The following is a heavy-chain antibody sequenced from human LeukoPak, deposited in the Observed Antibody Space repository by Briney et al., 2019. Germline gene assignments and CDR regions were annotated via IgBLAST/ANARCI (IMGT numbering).Heavy chain of an antibody. V-gene: IGHV4-4*07. D-gene: IGHD3-22*01. J-gene: IGHJ4*02. Sequence: SETLSLTCTVSGGSISANYWSWIRQPAGKGLEWIGRIYTSGNTNYNPSLKSRVTISVDTSKNQFSLKLSSVTAADTAVYYCARDSPNYYDSSGYYYVGLGFDYWGQGTLVTVSS. CDR1: GGSISANY. CDR2: IYTSGNT. CDR3: ARDSPNYYDSSGYYYVGLGFDY.